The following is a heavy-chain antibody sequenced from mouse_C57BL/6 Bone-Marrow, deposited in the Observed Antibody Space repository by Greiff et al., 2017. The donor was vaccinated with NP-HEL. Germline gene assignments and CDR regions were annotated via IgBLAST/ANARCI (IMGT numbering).Heavy chain of an antibody. CDR3: ARHGYYVVDY. V-gene: IGHV1-55*01. J-gene: IGHJ2*01. CDR2: IYPGSGST. D-gene: IGHD2-3*01. Sequence: VQLQQPGAELVKPGASVKMSCKASGYTFTSYWITWVKQRPGQGLEWIGDIYPGSGSTNYNEKFKSKATLTLDTSSSTAYMQLSSLTSEDSAVYYCARHGYYVVDYWGQGTTLTVSS. CDR1: GYTFTSYW.